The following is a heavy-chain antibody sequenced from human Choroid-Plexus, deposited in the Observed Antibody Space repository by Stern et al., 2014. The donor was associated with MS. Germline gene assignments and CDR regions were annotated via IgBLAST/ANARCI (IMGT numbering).Heavy chain of an antibody. J-gene: IGHJ4*02. D-gene: IGHD2/OR15-2a*01. V-gene: IGHV3-30*18. CDR2: ISYDGSK. CDR3: AKDRQYLTFFFDF. CDR1: GFSFSSFG. Sequence: MQLGESGGGVVQPGRPLRLSCAASGFSFSSFGIHWVRQAQGQGLAWVALISYDGSKDYADSVKGRFAISRDNSKNTLYLQMNSLRAEDTAVYYCAKDRQYLTFFFDFWGQGSLVTVSS.